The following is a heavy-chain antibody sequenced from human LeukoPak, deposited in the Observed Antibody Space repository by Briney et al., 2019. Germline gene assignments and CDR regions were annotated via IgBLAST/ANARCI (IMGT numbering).Heavy chain of an antibody. CDR1: GYTFTGYY. CDR2: INPNSGGT. CDR3: ARALIVVVPAATTRDAFDI. D-gene: IGHD2-2*01. V-gene: IGHV1-2*02. J-gene: IGHJ3*02. Sequence: ASVTVSCKASGYTFTGYYMHWVRQAPGQGLEWMGWINPNSGGTNYAQKFQGRVTMTRGTSISTAYMELSRLRSDDTAVYYCARALIVVVPAATTRDAFDIWGQGTMVTVSS.